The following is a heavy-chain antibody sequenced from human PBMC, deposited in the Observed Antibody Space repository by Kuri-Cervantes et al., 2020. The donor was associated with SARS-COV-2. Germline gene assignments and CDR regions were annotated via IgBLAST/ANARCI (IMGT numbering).Heavy chain of an antibody. CDR3: ARAMWPYHYDSSGLISDY. D-gene: IGHD3-22*01. V-gene: IGHV3-33*08. J-gene: IGHJ4*02. CDR2: IWYDGSNK. CDR1: GFNFSRTD. Sequence: LSLTCAASGFNFSRTDMHWVRQAPGKGLEWVAVIWYDGSNKYYADSVKGRFTISRDNSKNTLYLQMNSLRAEDTAVYYCARAMWPYHYDSSGLISDYWGQGTLVTVSS.